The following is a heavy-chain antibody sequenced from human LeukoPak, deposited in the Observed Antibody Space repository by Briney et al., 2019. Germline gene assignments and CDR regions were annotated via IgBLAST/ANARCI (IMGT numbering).Heavy chain of an antibody. J-gene: IGHJ5*02. CDR3: ARGGIGNILRYFDWLRVGFDP. CDR1: GYTFTGYY. V-gene: IGHV1-2*02. Sequence: GASVKVSCKASGYTFTGYYMHWVRQAPGQGLEWMGWINPNSGGTSYAQKFQGRVTMTRDTSISTAYMELSRLRSDDTAVYYCARGGIGNILRYFDWLRVGFDPWGQGTLVTVSS. D-gene: IGHD3-9*01. CDR2: INPNSGGT.